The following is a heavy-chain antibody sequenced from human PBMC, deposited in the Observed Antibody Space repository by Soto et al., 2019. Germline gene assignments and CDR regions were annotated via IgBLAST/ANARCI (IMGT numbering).Heavy chain of an antibody. J-gene: IGHJ5*02. Sequence: KVICKASGCDITGNYMHWVRQAPGQGLEWMGWINPNSGGTNYAQKFQGRVTMTRDTSISTAYMELSRLRSDDTAVYYCARELAKWFAPWGKGTLVTAPQ. D-gene: IGHD1-1*01. CDR1: GCDITGNY. CDR3: ARELAKWFAP. V-gene: IGHV1-2*02. CDR2: INPNSGGT.